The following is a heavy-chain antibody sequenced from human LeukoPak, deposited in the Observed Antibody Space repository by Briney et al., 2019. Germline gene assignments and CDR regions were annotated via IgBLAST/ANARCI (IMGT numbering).Heavy chain of an antibody. D-gene: IGHD6-13*01. J-gene: IGHJ4*02. V-gene: IGHV5-10-1*01. Sequence: GESLKISCKGSGYSFTSYWISWVRQMPGKGLEWMGRIDPSDSYTNYSPSFQGHVTISADKSISTAYLQWSSLKASDTAMYYRARHAYSSSPFDYWGQGTLVTVSS. CDR1: GYSFTSYW. CDR3: ARHAYSSSPFDY. CDR2: IDPSDSYT.